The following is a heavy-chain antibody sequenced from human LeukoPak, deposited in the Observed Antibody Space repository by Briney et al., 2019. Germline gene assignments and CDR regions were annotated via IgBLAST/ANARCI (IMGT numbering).Heavy chain of an antibody. Sequence: PGGPLRLSCAASGFTFSSYEMNWVRQAPGKGLEWVSYISSSGSTIYYADSVKGRFTISRDNSKNSLYLQMNSLRTEDTALYYCAKDWGAYYDSSGFYSGDFDYWGQGTLVTVSS. J-gene: IGHJ4*02. CDR1: GFTFSSYE. D-gene: IGHD3-22*01. CDR2: ISSSGSTI. V-gene: IGHV3-48*03. CDR3: AKDWGAYYDSSGFYSGDFDY.